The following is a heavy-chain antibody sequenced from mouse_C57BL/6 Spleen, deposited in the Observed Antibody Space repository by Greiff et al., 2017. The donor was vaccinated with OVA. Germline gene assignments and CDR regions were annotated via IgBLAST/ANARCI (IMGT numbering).Heavy chain of an antibody. CDR3: TSRWYYGSNYGYFDV. Sequence: VQLQQSGAELVRPGASVTLSCKASGYTFTDYELHWVKQTPVHGLEWIGALDPETGGPAYNKKFKGTAILTVDKSYSPAYIKLRIRTSDDSTGYYCTSRWYYGSNYGYFDVWGTGTTVTVSS. J-gene: IGHJ1*03. CDR2: LDPETGGP. D-gene: IGHD1-1*01. CDR1: GYTFTDYE. V-gene: IGHV1-15*01.